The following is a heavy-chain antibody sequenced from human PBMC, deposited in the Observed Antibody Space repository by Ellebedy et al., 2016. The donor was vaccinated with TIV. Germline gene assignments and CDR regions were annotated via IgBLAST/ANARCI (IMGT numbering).Heavy chain of an antibody. CDR3: AKGPGTASFFEY. CDR1: GFNFRNFD. D-gene: IGHD1-14*01. J-gene: IGHJ4*02. CDR2: MSFDGTTK. V-gene: IGHV3-30*18. Sequence: GGSLRLXCAASGFNFRNFDLHWVRQAPGKGLEWVSVMSFDGTTKYYADSVKGRFTISRDTSKNTLYLQMATLRTEDTAVYYCAKGPGTASFFEYWGQGTLVTVSS.